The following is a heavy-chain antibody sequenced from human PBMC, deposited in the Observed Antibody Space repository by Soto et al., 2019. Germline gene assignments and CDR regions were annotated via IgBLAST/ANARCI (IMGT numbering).Heavy chain of an antibody. V-gene: IGHV3-30*03. D-gene: IGHD3-9*01. CDR2: ISYDGSNK. Sequence: GGSLRLSCAASGFTFSSYGMHWVRQAPGKGLEWVAVISYDGSNKYYADSVKGRFTISRDNSKNTLYLQMNSLRAEDTAVYYCATLDYDILTGYYTSYDAFDIWGQGTMVTVSS. CDR1: GFTFSSYG. J-gene: IGHJ3*02. CDR3: ATLDYDILTGYYTSYDAFDI.